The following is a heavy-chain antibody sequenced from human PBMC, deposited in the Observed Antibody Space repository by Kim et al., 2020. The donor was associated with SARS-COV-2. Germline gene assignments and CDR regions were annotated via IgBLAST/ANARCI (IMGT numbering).Heavy chain of an antibody. CDR3: ARLPTVGVQNYYYGMDV. J-gene: IGHJ6*02. V-gene: IGHV5-51*01. CDR1: GYRFSGFW. Sequence: GESLKIYCQGSGYRFSGFWIAWVRQMPGKGLEWVGIIYPADSDTRYGPSFQGQVTISADKSLNTAYLQWTSLKASDSAMYYCARLPTVGVQNYYYGMDVWGQGTTVTVSS. CDR2: IYPADSDT. D-gene: IGHD3-3*01.